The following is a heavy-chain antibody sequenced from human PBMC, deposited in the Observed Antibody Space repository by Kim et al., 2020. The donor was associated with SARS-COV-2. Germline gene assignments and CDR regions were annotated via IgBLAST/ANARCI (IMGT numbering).Heavy chain of an antibody. Sequence: GGSLRLSCAASGFTFSSYGMHWVRQAPGKGLEWVAVIWYDGSNKYYADSVKGRFTISRDNSKNTLYLQMNSLRAEDTAVYCCARDADDTAMVSSGMDVWGQGTTVTVSS. V-gene: IGHV3-33*01. CDR2: IWYDGSNK. J-gene: IGHJ6*02. CDR3: ARDADDTAMVSSGMDV. D-gene: IGHD5-18*01. CDR1: GFTFSSYG.